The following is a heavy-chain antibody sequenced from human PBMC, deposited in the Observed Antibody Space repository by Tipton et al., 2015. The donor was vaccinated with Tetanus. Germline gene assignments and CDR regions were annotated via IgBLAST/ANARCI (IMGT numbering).Heavy chain of an antibody. Sequence: LSLTCTVSGGSLRSGDHYWSWIRQPPGKGLEWVASVSSTSSYIYYADSLKGRFTISRDNAKNSLFLQMNSLRVEDTAVYYCASGSALDYWGQGALVTVSS. J-gene: IGHJ4*02. CDR2: VSSTSSYI. CDR1: GGSLRSGDHY. V-gene: IGHV3-11*06. CDR3: ASGSALDY. D-gene: IGHD6-25*01.